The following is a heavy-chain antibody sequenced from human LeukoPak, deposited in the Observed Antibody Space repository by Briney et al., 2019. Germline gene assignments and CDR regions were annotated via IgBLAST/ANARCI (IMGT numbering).Heavy chain of an antibody. CDR3: ARGSLFEKYQLLWSLSGYYYMDV. D-gene: IGHD2-2*01. CDR2: IIPIFGTA. V-gene: IGHV1-69*13. CDR1: GGTFSSFA. Sequence: GASVKVSCKASGGTFSSFAINWVRQAPGQGLEWMGGIIPIFGTANYAQKFQGRVTITADESTSTAYMELSSLRSEDTAVYYCARGSLFEKYQLLWSLSGYYYMDVWGKGTTVTISS. J-gene: IGHJ6*03.